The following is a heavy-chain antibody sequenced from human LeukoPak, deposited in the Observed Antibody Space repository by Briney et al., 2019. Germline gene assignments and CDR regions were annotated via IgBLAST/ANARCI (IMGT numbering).Heavy chain of an antibody. J-gene: IGHJ6*02. CDR3: AREEYSSGWSANYSYYYGMDV. V-gene: IGHV4-4*07. Sequence: SETLSLTCTVSGGSISSYYWSWIRQPAGKGLEWIGRIYTSGSTNYNPSLKSRVTMSVDTSKNQFSLKLSSVTAADTAVYYCAREEYSSGWSANYSYYYGMDVWGQGTTVTVSS. D-gene: IGHD6-19*01. CDR1: GGSISSYY. CDR2: IYTSGST.